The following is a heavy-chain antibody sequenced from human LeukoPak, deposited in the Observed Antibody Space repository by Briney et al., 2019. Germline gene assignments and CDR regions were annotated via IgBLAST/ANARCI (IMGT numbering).Heavy chain of an antibody. CDR3: AKASWVSSADAVL. J-gene: IGHJ4*02. D-gene: IGHD3-16*01. Sequence: GGPLRFSCVASGLPFGSYAMGGFGKVPARGLEWVASLRGDGSTFYADSVKGRFTLSRDESRNTVYLQLTYLRVEDTAVYYCAKASWVSSADAVLWGQGTPVTVSS. CDR2: LRGDGST. V-gene: IGHV3-23*01. CDR1: GLPFGSYA.